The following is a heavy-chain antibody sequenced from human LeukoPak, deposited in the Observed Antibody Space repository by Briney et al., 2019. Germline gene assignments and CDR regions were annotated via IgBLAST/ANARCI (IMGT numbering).Heavy chain of an antibody. D-gene: IGHD3-9*01. CDR3: ARSDILTGYYRRVFDY. V-gene: IGHV4-34*01. Sequence: PSETLSLTCAVYGGSFSGYYWSWIRQPPGKGLEWIGEINHSGSTYYNPSLKSRVTISVDTSKNQFSLKLSSVTAADTAVYYCARSDILTGYYRRVFDYWGQGTLVTVSS. CDR1: GGSFSGYY. CDR2: INHSGST. J-gene: IGHJ4*02.